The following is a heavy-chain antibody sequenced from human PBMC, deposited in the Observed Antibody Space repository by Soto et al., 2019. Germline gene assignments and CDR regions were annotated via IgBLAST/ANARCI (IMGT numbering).Heavy chain of an antibody. Sequence: QVQVVESGGGVVQPGRSLRLSCAASGFTFSNYGMHWVRQAPGKGLEWVAVISYDGSNKYYADSVKGRFTISRDNSKNTLDLQMNSLRAEDTAVDYCAKGPYLSIFGYFDYWGQGTLVTVSS. D-gene: IGHD3-10*01. J-gene: IGHJ4*02. V-gene: IGHV3-30*18. CDR3: AKGPYLSIFGYFDY. CDR2: ISYDGSNK. CDR1: GFTFSNYG.